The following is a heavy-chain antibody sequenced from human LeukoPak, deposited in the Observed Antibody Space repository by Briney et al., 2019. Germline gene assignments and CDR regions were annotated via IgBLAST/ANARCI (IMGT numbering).Heavy chain of an antibody. D-gene: IGHD6-13*01. Sequence: GGSLRLSCAASGFTFSSYGMHWVRQAPGEGLEWVAVISYDGSSEYYADSVKGRFTVSRDNSKNTLYLQMNSLRAEDTAVYYCAKGLQQLVRGWFDPWGQGTLVTVSS. V-gene: IGHV3-30*18. J-gene: IGHJ5*02. CDR1: GFTFSSYG. CDR2: ISYDGSSE. CDR3: AKGLQQLVRGWFDP.